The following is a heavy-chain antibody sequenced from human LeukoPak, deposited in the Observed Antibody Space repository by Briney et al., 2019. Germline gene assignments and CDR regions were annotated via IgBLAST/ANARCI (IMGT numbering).Heavy chain of an antibody. CDR2: IKQDGTEK. J-gene: IGHJ6*02. CDR3: ARDVTPYYYGSGSSRGDGMDV. V-gene: IGHV3-7*01. CDR1: GFTFSNYW. Sequence: PGGSLRLSCAASGFTFSNYWMSWVRQAPGKGSEWVANIKQDGTEKNYVDSVKGRFTISRDNAKNSLFLQMKSLRAEDTAVYYCARDVTPYYYGSGSSRGDGMDVWGQGTTVTVSS. D-gene: IGHD3-10*01.